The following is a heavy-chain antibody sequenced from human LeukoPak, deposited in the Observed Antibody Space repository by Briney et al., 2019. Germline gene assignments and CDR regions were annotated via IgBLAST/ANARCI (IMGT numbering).Heavy chain of an antibody. D-gene: IGHD1-1*01. J-gene: IGHJ6*02. CDR1: GYTFTSYY. CDR2: INPSGGST. CDR3: ATNNWHGLISYYYYGVDV. Sequence: ASVKVSCKASGYTFTSYYMHWVRQAPGQGLEWMGIINPSGGSTCYAQKFQGRVTMTEDTSTDTAYMQLTSLRSEDTAVYYCATNNWHGLISYYYYGVDVWGQGTAVTVFS. V-gene: IGHV1-46*01.